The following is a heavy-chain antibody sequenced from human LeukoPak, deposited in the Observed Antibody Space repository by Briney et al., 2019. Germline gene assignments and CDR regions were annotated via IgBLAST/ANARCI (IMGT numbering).Heavy chain of an antibody. D-gene: IGHD2-15*01. CDR1: GGSFSGYY. Sequence: PSETLSLTCAVYGGSFSGYYWSWIRQPPGKGLEWIGEINHSGNTNYNASLKSRVTISVDTSKNQFSLKLSSVTAADTAVYYCAREEDCSGGICYLGNAFDIWGQGTMVTVSS. V-gene: IGHV4-34*01. CDR3: AREEDCSGGICYLGNAFDI. J-gene: IGHJ3*02. CDR2: INHSGNT.